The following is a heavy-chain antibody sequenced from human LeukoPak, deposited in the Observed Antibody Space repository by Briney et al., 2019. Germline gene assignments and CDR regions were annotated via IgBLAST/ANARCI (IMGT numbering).Heavy chain of an antibody. Sequence: KPSETLSLTCTLSGGSISSYYWGWIRQPPGKGLEWIGYIYYSGRTNYYPSLKSRVTISVDTSKNQFSLKLSSVTAADTAVYYCARYKVFPLYAFDIWGQGTMVTVSS. D-gene: IGHD1-14*01. V-gene: IGHV4-59*08. CDR2: IYYSGRT. CDR3: ARYKVFPLYAFDI. J-gene: IGHJ3*02. CDR1: GGSISSYY.